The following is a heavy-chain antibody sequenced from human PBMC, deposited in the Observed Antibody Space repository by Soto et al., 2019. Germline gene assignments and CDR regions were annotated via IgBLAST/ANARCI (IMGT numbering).Heavy chain of an antibody. CDR1: GTTISSGDHY. CDR2: MYYTGKT. D-gene: IGHD1-26*01. J-gene: IGHJ4*02. CDR3: ARVYGRGDYFDF. V-gene: IGHV4-30-4*01. Sequence: QVQLQESGPGLVKPSQTLSLTCTVSGTTISSGDHYWSWIRQAPGKGLEWIGYMYYTGKTYYNTSLQGRVTLPVDTSKNQFSLKMTSVTAADTAMYFCARVYGRGDYFDFWGPGTLVSVSS.